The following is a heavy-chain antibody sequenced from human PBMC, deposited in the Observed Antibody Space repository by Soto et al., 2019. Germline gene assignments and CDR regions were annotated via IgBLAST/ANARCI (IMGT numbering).Heavy chain of an antibody. CDR1: GASINIGNHY. V-gene: IGHV4-31*03. D-gene: IGHD2-21*02. CDR3: ARDSLLFCVVTTRAFDF. CDR2: ISSSGGT. Sequence: QVHLQESGPGLVKPSQTLSLTCTVSGASINIGNHYWTWIRQYPGKGLEWIGYISSSGGTYYNPSLTSRLTISLDTSKNQFSLNLSSVTAADTAVYFCARDSLLFCVVTTRAFDFLGQGTRVTVSS. J-gene: IGHJ3*01.